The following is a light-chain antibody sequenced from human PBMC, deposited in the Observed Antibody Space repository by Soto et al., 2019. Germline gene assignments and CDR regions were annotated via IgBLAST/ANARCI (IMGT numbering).Light chain of an antibody. CDR3: QQYNSWPIT. V-gene: IGKV3-15*01. J-gene: IGKJ5*01. CDR1: QSVSSN. CDR2: GAS. Sequence: EIVMTQSPATLSVSPGERATLSCRASQSVSSNLAWNQQKPGQAPRLLIYGASTRATGIPARFSCSGSGTEFTLTISSLQSEDFAVYYCQQYNSWPITFGQGTRLEIK.